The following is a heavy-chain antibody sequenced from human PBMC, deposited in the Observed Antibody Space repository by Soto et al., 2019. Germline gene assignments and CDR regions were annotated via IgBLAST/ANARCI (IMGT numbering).Heavy chain of an antibody. Sequence: QLQLQESGPGLVKPSETLSLTCSVSGGSISISSYYWGWVRQPPGKGLEWIVRMYYSGGTYYNPSLKSRATISVDKSKNQFSLKLTSATAADTAVYYCARLDRFLEYFNHWGQGTLVTVSS. CDR2: MYYSGGT. CDR1: GGSISISSYY. CDR3: ARLDRFLEYFNH. D-gene: IGHD3-3*01. V-gene: IGHV4-39*01. J-gene: IGHJ1*01.